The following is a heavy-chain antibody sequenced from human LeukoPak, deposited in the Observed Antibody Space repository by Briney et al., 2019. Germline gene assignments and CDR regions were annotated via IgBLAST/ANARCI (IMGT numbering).Heavy chain of an antibody. J-gene: IGHJ4*02. Sequence: SETLSLTCTVSGGFISSSSYYWGWIRQPPGKGLEWIGSIYYSGSTYYNPSLKSRVTISVDTSKNQFSLKLSSVTAADTAVYYCARLGDGYNSIIDYWGQGTLVTVSS. CDR3: ARLGDGYNSIIDY. CDR1: GGFISSSSYY. D-gene: IGHD5-24*01. V-gene: IGHV4-39*01. CDR2: IYYSGST.